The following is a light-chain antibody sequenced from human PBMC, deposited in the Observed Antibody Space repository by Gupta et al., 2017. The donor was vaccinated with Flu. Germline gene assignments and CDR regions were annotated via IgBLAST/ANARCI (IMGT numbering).Light chain of an antibody. Sequence: DIVMTQSPLSLPVTPGEPASISCRSSQSLLHSNGYNYLDWYLQKPGQSPQLLIYLGSNRASGVPDRFSGSGSGTDLTLKISRVEAEDVGVYDCMQARQTQLTFGGGTKVEIK. CDR3: MQARQTQLT. J-gene: IGKJ4*01. CDR1: QSLLHSNGYNY. V-gene: IGKV2-28*01. CDR2: LGS.